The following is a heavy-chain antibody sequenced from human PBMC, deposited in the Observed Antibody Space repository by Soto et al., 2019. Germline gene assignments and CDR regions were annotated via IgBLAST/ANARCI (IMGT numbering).Heavy chain of an antibody. Sequence: GGSLRLSCAAAGFRFSDHYMTWIRQAPGKGLEWVSYISSGSSTIYYAHSVKGRFTISRDNAKNSLYLQMNSLRAEDTAVYYCATSSGALAASFPYYFDYWRHGTLVTVSS. CDR1: GFRFSDHY. V-gene: IGHV3-11*01. J-gene: IGHJ4*01. CDR2: ISSGSSTI. D-gene: IGHD6-19*01. CDR3: ATSSGALAASFPYYFDY.